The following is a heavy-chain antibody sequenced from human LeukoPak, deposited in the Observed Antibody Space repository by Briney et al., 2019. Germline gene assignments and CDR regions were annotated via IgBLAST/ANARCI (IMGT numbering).Heavy chain of an antibody. D-gene: IGHD3-10*01. CDR1: GFTVRSNY. CDR2: IYSGGST. V-gene: IGHV3-53*01. CDR3: ARGSGSSP. Sequence: GGSLRLSCAASGFTVRSNYMSWVRQAPGKGREWVSVIYSGGSTYYADSVKGRFTISRDNAKNSLYLQMNSLRAEDTAVYYCARGSGSSPWGQGTLVTVSS. J-gene: IGHJ5*02.